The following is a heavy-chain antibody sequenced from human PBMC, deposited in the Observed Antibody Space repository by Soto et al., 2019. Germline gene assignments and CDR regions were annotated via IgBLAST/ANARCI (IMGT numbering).Heavy chain of an antibody. Sequence: QVHLVQSGAEVKKPGASVKVSCKASGYTFTSYGITGVRQAPGHGLEWMGWISDHNGNTDYEQKLQGRVIVTRDTSTSTAYMELRSLRSDDTAVYYCARGRYGDYWGQGALVTVSS. V-gene: IGHV1-18*01. CDR3: ARGRYGDY. CDR2: ISDHNGNT. CDR1: GYTFTSYG. D-gene: IGHD1-1*01. J-gene: IGHJ4*02.